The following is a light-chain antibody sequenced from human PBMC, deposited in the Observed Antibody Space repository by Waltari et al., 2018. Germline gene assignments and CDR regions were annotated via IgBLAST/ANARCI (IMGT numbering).Light chain of an antibody. CDR1: QSFLHRNGYNY. J-gene: IGKJ1*01. Sequence: DIVMTNSQFSFSVTPEEPAPISGRSRQSFLHRNGYNYLDWYLQKPGQSPQLLIYLGSNRASGVPDRFSGSGSGTDFTLKISRVETEDVGVYYCMQALESPRTFGQGTKVEIK. V-gene: IGKV2-28*01. CDR3: MQALESPRT. CDR2: LGS.